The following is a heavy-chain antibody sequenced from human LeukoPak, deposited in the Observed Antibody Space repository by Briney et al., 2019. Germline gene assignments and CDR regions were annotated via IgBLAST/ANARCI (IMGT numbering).Heavy chain of an antibody. CDR1: GFTFSSSA. Sequence: GGSLRLSCAASGFTFSSSAMSWVRQAPGKGLEWVSALTGSGGGTYYADSVKGRFTTSRDNSKNTMYLQMNSLRAEDTAVYYCAKEAVEYFDYWGQGNLVTVSS. J-gene: IGHJ4*02. CDR2: LTGSGGGT. V-gene: IGHV3-23*01. CDR3: AKEAVEYFDY.